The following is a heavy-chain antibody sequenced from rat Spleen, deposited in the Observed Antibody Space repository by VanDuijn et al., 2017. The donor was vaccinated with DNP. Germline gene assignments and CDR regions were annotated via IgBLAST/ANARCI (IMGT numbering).Heavy chain of an antibody. D-gene: IGHD1-2*01. CDR1: GFTFSNYD. CDR2: ISPSGGST. CDR3: ARHGTIAATNYFDY. V-gene: IGHV5-25*01. J-gene: IGHJ2*01. Sequence: EVQLVESGGGLVQPGRSLKLSCAASGFTFSNYDMAWVRQAPTKGLEWVASISPSGGSTYYRDSVQGRFTVSRDNAKSSLYLQMDSLRSEDTATYYFARHGTIAATNYFDYWGQGVMVTVSS.